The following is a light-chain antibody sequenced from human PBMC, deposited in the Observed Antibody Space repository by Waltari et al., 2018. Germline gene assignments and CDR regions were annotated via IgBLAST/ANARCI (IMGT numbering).Light chain of an antibody. V-gene: IGKV4-1*01. CDR2: WAS. CDR1: LSVLYSSNDKDY. J-gene: IGKJ2*01. Sequence: DIVMTQSPDSLAVSLGERATIDCKSSLSVLYSSNDKDYLAWYQQKPGQPPKLLMYWASTRESGVPDRFSGSGSGTDFTLTISRLQAEDVAVYYCQQHYSTPPTFGQGTKLEIK. CDR3: QQHYSTPPT.